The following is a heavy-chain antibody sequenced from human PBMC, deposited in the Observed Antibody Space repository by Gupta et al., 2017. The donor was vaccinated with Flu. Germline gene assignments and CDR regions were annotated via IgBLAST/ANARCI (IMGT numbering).Heavy chain of an antibody. J-gene: IGHJ5*02. Sequence: EVQLVEFGGGLIQPGGSLRLSCAASGFTFSGYWMHWVRQAPGKGLVWVSRVSSDGRTTKYADSVKGRFTISRDNAKNTLYLQMKSLRVEDTALYYCARDRESGWIDPWGQGTLVTVSS. CDR3: ARDRESGWIDP. CDR1: GFTFSGYW. V-gene: IGHV3-74*03. D-gene: IGHD3-3*01. CDR2: VSSDGRTT.